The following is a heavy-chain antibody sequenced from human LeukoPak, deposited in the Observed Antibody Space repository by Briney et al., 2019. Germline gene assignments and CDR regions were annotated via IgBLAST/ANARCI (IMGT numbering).Heavy chain of an antibody. CDR3: ARVHDYSNYVGYYYYGMDV. V-gene: IGHV1-69*13. D-gene: IGHD4-11*01. CDR2: IIPIFGTA. J-gene: IGHJ6*02. Sequence: GASVKVSCKASGGTFSSYAISWVRQAPGQGLEWMGGIIPIFGTANYAQKFQGRVTITADESTSTAYMELSSLRSEDTAVYYCARVHDYSNYVGYYYYGMDVWGQGTTVTVSS. CDR1: GGTFSSYA.